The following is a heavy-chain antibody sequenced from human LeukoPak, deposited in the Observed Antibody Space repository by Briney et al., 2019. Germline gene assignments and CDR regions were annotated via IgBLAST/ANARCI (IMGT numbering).Heavy chain of an antibody. CDR2: FYHSGNT. J-gene: IGHJ5*02. D-gene: IGHD3/OR15-3a*01. V-gene: IGHV4-30-2*01. CDR3: ARVPYNFGSGGSDGWFDP. CDR1: GDSITTGGYS. Sequence: SETLSLTCEVSGDSITTGGYSWSWIRQPPGKGLEWLGYFYHSGNTYYNPSLESRVTMSIDASKNQLSLKVTSVTAADTAVYYCARVPYNFGSGGSDGWFDPWGQGSLVIVSS.